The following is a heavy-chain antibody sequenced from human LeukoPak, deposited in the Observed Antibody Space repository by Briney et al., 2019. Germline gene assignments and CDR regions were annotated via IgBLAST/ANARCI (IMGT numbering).Heavy chain of an antibody. CDR1: GFTLSSYW. V-gene: IGHV3-7*03. J-gene: IGHJ5*02. Sequence: GGSLRLSCAASGFTLSSYWMSWVRQAPGKGLEWVAKIKPDGSKEYYVDSVKGRFTISRDNAKNSLYLQMNSLRAEDTAVYYCAKESGVIITPRTPNWFDPWGQGTLVTVSS. D-gene: IGHD3-9*01. CDR2: IKPDGSKE. CDR3: AKESGVIITPRTPNWFDP.